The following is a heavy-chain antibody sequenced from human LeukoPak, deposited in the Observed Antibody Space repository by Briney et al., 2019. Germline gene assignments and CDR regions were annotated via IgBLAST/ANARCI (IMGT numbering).Heavy chain of an antibody. V-gene: IGHV4-59*01. Sequence: SGTLSLTCTVSGGSISSYYWSWIRQPPGKGLEWIGCIYYSGSTNYNPSLKSRVTISVDTSKNQFSLKLSSVTAADTAVYYCARFGGYSYGYYFDYWGQGTLVTVSS. J-gene: IGHJ4*02. D-gene: IGHD5-18*01. CDR1: GGSISSYY. CDR2: IYYSGST. CDR3: ARFGGYSYGYYFDY.